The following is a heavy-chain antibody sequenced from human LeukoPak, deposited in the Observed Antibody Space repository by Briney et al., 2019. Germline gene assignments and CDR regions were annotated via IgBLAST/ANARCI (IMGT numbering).Heavy chain of an antibody. V-gene: IGHV4-59*01. CDR3: ARGGSSSSWPFYY. D-gene: IGHD6-13*01. CDR2: IHYSGST. Sequence: TSETLSLTCTVSGGSISSYYWSWIRQPPGKELEWIGYIHYSGSTNYNPSLKSRVTMSVDTSKNQFSLKLTPVTAADTAVYYCARGGSSSSWPFYYWGQGTLVTVSS. J-gene: IGHJ4*02. CDR1: GGSISSYY.